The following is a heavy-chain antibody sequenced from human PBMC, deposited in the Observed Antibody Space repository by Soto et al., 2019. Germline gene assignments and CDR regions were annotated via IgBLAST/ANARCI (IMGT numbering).Heavy chain of an antibody. Sequence: QVQLVQSGAEVKPPGASVKVSCKASGYTFTGHYMHWVRQVSGRRLEFLVWLKPDNGGTYYAPKFQGRVTFTRDTSNTIAYMEMSGLHSDDTAVYFCARDLCPLGSESPCPTFGMDVWGQGTTVAVTS. D-gene: IGHD3-10*01. CDR2: LKPDNGGT. J-gene: IGHJ6*02. CDR3: ARDLCPLGSESPCPTFGMDV. V-gene: IGHV1-2*02. CDR1: GYTFTGHY.